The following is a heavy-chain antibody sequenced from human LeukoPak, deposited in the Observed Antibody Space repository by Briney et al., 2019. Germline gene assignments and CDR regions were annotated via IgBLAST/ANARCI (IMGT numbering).Heavy chain of an antibody. V-gene: IGHV4-59*08. CDR1: GGSISSYY. J-gene: IGHJ4*02. CDR3: ARHIDNGWYAY. CDR2: VSYGGST. Sequence: SETLSLTCTVSGGSISSYYWSWIRQPPGKGLEWIGYVSYGGSTNYNPSLKSRVTMSVGRSRNQFSLKLDSVTAADTAVYYCARHIDNGWYAYWGQGTLVTVSS. D-gene: IGHD6-19*01.